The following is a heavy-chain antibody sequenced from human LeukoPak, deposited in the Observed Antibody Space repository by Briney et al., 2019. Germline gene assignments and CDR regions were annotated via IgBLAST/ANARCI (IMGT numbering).Heavy chain of an antibody. V-gene: IGHV4-4*02. J-gene: IGHJ4*02. D-gene: IGHD4-23*01. CDR3: ARNGGNSDFDH. CDR1: GDSISSSNW. Sequence: KASGTLSLTCAVSGDSISSSNWWTWVRQPPGKGLEWIGEIYHSGNTNYNPSLKSRVTMSVDKSKNQFSLNLNSVTAADTAVYYCARNGGNSDFDHWGQGTLVTVSS. CDR2: IYHSGNT.